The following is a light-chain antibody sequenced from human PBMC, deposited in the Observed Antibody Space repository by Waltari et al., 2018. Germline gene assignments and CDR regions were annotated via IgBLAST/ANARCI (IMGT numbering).Light chain of an antibody. J-gene: IGKJ1*01. CDR1: QSIDNW. V-gene: IGKV1-5*03. CDR3: QQYDNSWT. CDR2: KTS. Sequence: DIQMTQSPSTLSASVGDRVSMTCRTSQSIDNWLALYQQKPGKAPKLLIAKTSLLESGVPSRCSGSGSGTEFNLTITTLQPDDFATYYCQQYDNSWTFGQGTKVEIK.